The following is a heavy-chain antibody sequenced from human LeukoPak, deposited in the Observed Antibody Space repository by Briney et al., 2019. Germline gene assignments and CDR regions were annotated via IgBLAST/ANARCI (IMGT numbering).Heavy chain of an antibody. CDR3: ASRTGDPYYFDY. Sequence: SVKVSCKASGGTFSSYAISWVRQAPGQGLEWMGRIIPILGIANYAQKFQGRVTITADKSTSTAYMELSSLRSEDTAVYYCASRTGDPYYFDYWGQGTLVTVSS. CDR1: GGTFSSYA. J-gene: IGHJ4*02. CDR2: IIPILGIA. D-gene: IGHD7-27*01. V-gene: IGHV1-69*04.